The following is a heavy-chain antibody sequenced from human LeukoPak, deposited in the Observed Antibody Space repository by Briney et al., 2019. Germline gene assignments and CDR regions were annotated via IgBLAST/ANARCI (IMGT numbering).Heavy chain of an antibody. Sequence: SETLSLTCTVSVDSISGYYWSWIRQPPGKGLEWIGRVFTSGSSDYNPSLKSRVTMSLDTSKNQFSLKLTSVTAADTAVYYCVGDDTGFDPWGQGILVTVSS. CDR1: VDSISGYY. CDR2: VFTSGSS. V-gene: IGHV4-4*07. J-gene: IGHJ5*02. CDR3: VGDDTGFDP.